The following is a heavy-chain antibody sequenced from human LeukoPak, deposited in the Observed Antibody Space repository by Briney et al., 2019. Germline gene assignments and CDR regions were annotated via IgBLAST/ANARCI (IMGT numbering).Heavy chain of an antibody. J-gene: IGHJ4*02. CDR1: GGSISSSSYF. Sequence: KSSETLSLTCTVSGGSISSSSYFWGWIRQPPGKGLEWIGSIYSSGITNYNPSLKSRVTISVDTSKNQFSLKLSSVTAADTAVYYCARSGALTVAGRGKLLDFDYWGQGTLVTVSS. CDR2: IYSSGIT. V-gene: IGHV4-39*07. CDR3: ARSGALTVAGRGKLLDFDY. D-gene: IGHD6-19*01.